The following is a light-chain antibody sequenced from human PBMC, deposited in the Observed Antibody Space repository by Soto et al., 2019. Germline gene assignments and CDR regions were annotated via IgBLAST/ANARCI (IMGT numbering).Light chain of an antibody. CDR1: QSISSY. CDR2: AAS. V-gene: IGKV1-39*01. Sequence: DIQMTQSPSSLSASVGDRVTITCRASQSISSYLTWYQQKPGKAPKLLIYAASSLQSGVPSRFSGSGSGTDFTLTISSLQPEDCATYYCQQSYSTPRTFGQGTKVEIK. CDR3: QQSYSTPRT. J-gene: IGKJ1*01.